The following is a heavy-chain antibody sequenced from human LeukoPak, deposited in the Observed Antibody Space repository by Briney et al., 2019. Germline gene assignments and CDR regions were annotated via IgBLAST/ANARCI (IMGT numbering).Heavy chain of an antibody. J-gene: IGHJ4*02. Sequence: ASVKVSCKASGYTFTSYAMNWVRQAPGQGLEWMGWISAYNGNTNYAQKLQGRVTMTTDTSTSTAYMELRSLRSDDTAVYYCARDRPLLLWFGELLSPPHDYWGQGTLVTVSS. V-gene: IGHV1-18*01. CDR1: GYTFTSYA. D-gene: IGHD3-10*01. CDR3: ARDRPLLLWFGELLSPPHDY. CDR2: ISAYNGNT.